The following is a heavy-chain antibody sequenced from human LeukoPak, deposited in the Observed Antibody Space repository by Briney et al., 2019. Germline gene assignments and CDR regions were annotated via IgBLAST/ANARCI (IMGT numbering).Heavy chain of an antibody. V-gene: IGHV4-59*08. J-gene: IGHJ3*02. D-gene: IGHD6-13*01. CDR2: IYNSEST. Sequence: SETLSLTCTVSGGSISSYYWTWIRQPPGKGLEWIGYIYNSESTNYNPSLKSRVTISVDTSKNQFSLKLTSVTAADTAMYYCARRRRIAGVGTDALDIWGQGTMVTVSS. CDR3: ARRRRIAGVGTDALDI. CDR1: GGSISSYY.